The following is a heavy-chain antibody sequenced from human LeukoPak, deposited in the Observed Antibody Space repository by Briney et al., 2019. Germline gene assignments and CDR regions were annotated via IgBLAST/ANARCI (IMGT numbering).Heavy chain of an antibody. D-gene: IGHD2-21*02. CDR3: ARRCGGDCYSKMGLDL. V-gene: IGHV4-39*01. Sequence: SETLSLTCIVSGGFISNSIYSWAWIRQPPGEGLEWIGSIHYSGNTYYYPSLKSRVTMSVDTSKNQFSLKLSSVTAADTAVYYCARRCGGDCYSKMGLDLWGQGTAVTVSS. CDR1: GGFISNSIYS. J-gene: IGHJ5*02. CDR2: IHYSGNT.